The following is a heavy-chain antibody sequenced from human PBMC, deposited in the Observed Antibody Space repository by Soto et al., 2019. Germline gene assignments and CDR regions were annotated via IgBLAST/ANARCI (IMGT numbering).Heavy chain of an antibody. CDR2: IYPGDSDT. D-gene: IGHD6-13*01. Sequence: GESLKISCKGSGCSFTSYWIGWVRQMPGKGLEWMGIIYPGDSDTRYSPSFQGQVTISADKSISTAYLQWSSLKASDTAMYYCARQLAAAGNQFYYYGMDVWGQGTTVTVSS. CDR3: ARQLAAAGNQFYYYGMDV. V-gene: IGHV5-51*01. CDR1: GCSFTSYW. J-gene: IGHJ6*02.